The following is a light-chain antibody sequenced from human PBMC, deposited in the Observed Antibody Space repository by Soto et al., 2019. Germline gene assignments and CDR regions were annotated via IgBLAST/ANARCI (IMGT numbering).Light chain of an antibody. CDR1: QNVHSD. Sequence: EVVMTQSPDTLSVSPGDGATLSCRASQNVHSDLAWYQQKPGQAPRLVIYDTSTRATDIPVRFTGGGSGTEFTLTISSLKSEDFAVYYCQQYNKWPLTFGGGTKVEIK. CDR3: QQYNKWPLT. V-gene: IGKV3-15*01. CDR2: DTS. J-gene: IGKJ4*01.